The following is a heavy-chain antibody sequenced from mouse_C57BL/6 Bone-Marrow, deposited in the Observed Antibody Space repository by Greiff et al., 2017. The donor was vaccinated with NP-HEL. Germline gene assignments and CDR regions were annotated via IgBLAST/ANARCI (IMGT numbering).Heavy chain of an antibody. J-gene: IGHJ4*01. V-gene: IGHV1-80*01. CDR1: GYAFSSYW. CDR3: AQGVLRRAMDY. CDR2: IYPGDGDT. Sequence: QVQLKESGAKLVKPGASVKISCKASGYAFSSYWMNWVKQRPGKGLEWIGQIYPGDGDTNYNGKFKGKATLTADKSSSTADMQPSSLTSEDTAVNFCAQGVLRRAMDYWGQGTAVTGSS. D-gene: IGHD2-12*01.